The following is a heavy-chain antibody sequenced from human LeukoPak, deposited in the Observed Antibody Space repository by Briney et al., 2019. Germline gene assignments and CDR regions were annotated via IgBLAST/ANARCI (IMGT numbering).Heavy chain of an antibody. J-gene: IGHJ4*02. D-gene: IGHD3-9*01. CDR1: GFTFSSFA. Sequence: AGSLLLSSAASGFTFSSFAMSWVRQAPGKGLEWVSAISGSGEHTHYADSVKGRFTICRDNSKNTLYLQMNTLRAEDTAVYYCAKDTMFYDILTGYPHFDYWGQGT. CDR3: AKDTMFYDILTGYPHFDY. V-gene: IGHV3-23*01. CDR2: ISGSGEHT.